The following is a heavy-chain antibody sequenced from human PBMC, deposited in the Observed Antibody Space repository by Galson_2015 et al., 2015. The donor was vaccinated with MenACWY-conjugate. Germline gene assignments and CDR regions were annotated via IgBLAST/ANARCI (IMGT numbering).Heavy chain of an antibody. V-gene: IGHV3-74*01. CDR1: GFIFNTYW. CDR2: INPGGSST. J-gene: IGHJ4*02. D-gene: IGHD1-26*01. Sequence: SLRLSCAASGFIFNTYWMHWVRQAPGKGLVWVSRINPGGSSTTYADSVKDRFTISRDNAKNTLYLQMNSLRPEDTAVFYCAKARGASFYFDSWGQGSLGTGPS. CDR3: AKARGASFYFDS.